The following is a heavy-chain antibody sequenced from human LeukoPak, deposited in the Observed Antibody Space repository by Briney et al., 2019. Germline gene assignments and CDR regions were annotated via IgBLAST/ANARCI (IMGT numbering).Heavy chain of an antibody. V-gene: IGHV4-30-4*08. CDR2: IYYSGNT. Sequence: SETLSLTCTVSGGSISSADYYWSWIRQPPGKGREWIGYIYYSGNTYYNPSLKSRVTISVDRSKNQFSLKQSSVTAADTAVYYCARATITMAVGVPADAFDIWGQGTMVTVSS. CDR3: ARATITMAVGVPADAFDI. J-gene: IGHJ3*02. D-gene: IGHD3-22*01. CDR1: GGSISSADYY.